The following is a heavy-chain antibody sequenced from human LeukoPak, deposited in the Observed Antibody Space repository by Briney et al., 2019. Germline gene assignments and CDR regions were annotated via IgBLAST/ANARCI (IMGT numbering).Heavy chain of an antibody. CDR3: ARHGWGPAFDI. CDR2: INHSGST. V-gene: IGHV4-34*01. J-gene: IGHJ3*02. CDR1: GGSFSGYY. Sequence: PSETLSLTCAVYGGSFSGYYWSWIRQPPGKGLEWIGEINHSGSTNYNPSLKSRVTISVDTSKNQFSLKLSSVTAADTAVYYCARHGWGPAFDIWGQGTMVTVSS. D-gene: IGHD1-26*01.